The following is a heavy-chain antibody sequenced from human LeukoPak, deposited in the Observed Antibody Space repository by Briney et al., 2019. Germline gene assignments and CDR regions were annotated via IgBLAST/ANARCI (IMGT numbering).Heavy chain of an antibody. D-gene: IGHD5-24*01. CDR1: GGSISSYY. V-gene: IGHV4-59*01. CDR2: IYYSGST. Sequence: SETLSLTCTVSGGSISSYYWSWIRQPPGKGLEWIGYIYYSGSTNYNPSPKSRVTISVDTSKNQFSLKLSSVTAADTAVYYCARDLGDGYNHLWGQGTLVTVSS. CDR3: ARDLGDGYNHL. J-gene: IGHJ5*02.